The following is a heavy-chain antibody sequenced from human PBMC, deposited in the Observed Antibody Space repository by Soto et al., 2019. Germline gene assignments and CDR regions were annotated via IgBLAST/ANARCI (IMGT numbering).Heavy chain of an antibody. Sequence: PSQTLSLTCAISGDSVSSNSAAWNWIRQSPSRGLEWLGRTYYRSKWYNDYAVSVKSRITINPDTSKNQFSLQLNSVTPEDTAVYYCAREFGLLLVYCRGCSRYPGPFDFSCQATLLTLS. CDR1: GDSVSSNSAA. CDR2: TYYRSKWYN. J-gene: IGHJ4*02. CDR3: AREFGLLLVYCRGCSRYPGPFDF. V-gene: IGHV6-1*01. D-gene: IGHD2-15*01.